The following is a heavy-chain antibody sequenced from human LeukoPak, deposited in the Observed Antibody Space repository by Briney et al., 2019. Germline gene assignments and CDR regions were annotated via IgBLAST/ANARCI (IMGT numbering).Heavy chain of an antibody. D-gene: IGHD1-26*01. CDR2: IYSSGRT. J-gene: IGHJ4*02. CDR3: ARQLDRSPWVDY. CDR1: GGSISNYY. V-gene: IGHV4-59*08. Sequence: SETLSLTCTVSGGSISNYYWSWIRQPPGKGLEWIGYIYSSGRTNYNPSLKSRVTISVDTSKNQFSLRLSPVTAADTAMYYCARQLDRSPWVDYWGQGTLVTVSS.